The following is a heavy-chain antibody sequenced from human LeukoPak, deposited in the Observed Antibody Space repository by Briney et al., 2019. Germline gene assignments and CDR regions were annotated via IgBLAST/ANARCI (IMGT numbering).Heavy chain of an antibody. V-gene: IGHV4-59*08. CDR3: ARHHCSTTRWYRYFDY. CDR2: IYYSGST. CDR1: GGSISSYY. Sequence: SETLSLTCTVSGGSISSYYWSWIRQPPGKGLEWIGYIYYSGSTNYNPSLKSRVTMSVDTSKNQFSLKVNSVTVADTAVYYCARHHCSTTRWYRYFDYWGQGILVTVSS. J-gene: IGHJ4*02. D-gene: IGHD2-2*01.